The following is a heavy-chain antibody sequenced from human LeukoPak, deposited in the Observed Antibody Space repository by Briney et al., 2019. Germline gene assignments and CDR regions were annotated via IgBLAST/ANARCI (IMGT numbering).Heavy chain of an antibody. CDR2: ISSSASTI. D-gene: IGHD6-6*01. J-gene: IGHJ3*02. CDR1: GFTFSSYS. CDR3: AREYSSSSGRAFVI. Sequence: GGSLRLSCAASGFTFSSYSMNWVRQAPGKGLEWLSYISSSASTIYYGDSVRGRATISRDNAKNSLYLQMNSLRAGDTAVYYCAREYSSSSGRAFVIWGQGTMVTVSS. V-gene: IGHV3-48*01.